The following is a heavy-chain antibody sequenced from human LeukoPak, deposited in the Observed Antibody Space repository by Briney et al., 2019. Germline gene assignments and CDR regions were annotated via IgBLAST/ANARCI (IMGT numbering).Heavy chain of an antibody. CDR3: AGFYGDYVDY. Sequence: PSETLSLTCAVSGYSISSGYYWGWIRQPPGKGLEWIGSIYHSGSTYYNPSLKSRVTISVDTSKNQFPLKLSSVTAADTAVYYCAGFYGDYVDYWGQGTLVTVSS. CDR1: GYSISSGYY. D-gene: IGHD4-17*01. V-gene: IGHV4-38-2*01. CDR2: IYHSGST. J-gene: IGHJ4*02.